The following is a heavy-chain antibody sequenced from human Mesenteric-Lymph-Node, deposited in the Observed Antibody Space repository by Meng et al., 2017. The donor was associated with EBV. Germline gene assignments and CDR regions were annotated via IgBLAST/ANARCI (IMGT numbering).Heavy chain of an antibody. CDR3: ARDSSSSAYSPFDY. CDR1: GDSVSSNSAA. CDR2: TYYRSKWYN. D-gene: IGHD3-22*01. V-gene: IGHV6-1*01. Sequence: QVQLQQSGPGLVKPSXXPSPTXAISGDSVSSNSAAWNWIRQSPSRGLEWLGRTYYRSKWYNDYAVSVKSRITINPDTSKNQFSLQLNSVTPEDTAVYYCARDSSSSAYSPFDYWGQGTLVTVSS. J-gene: IGHJ4*02.